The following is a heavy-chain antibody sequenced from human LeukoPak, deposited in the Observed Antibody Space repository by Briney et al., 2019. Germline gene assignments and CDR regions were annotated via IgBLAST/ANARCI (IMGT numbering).Heavy chain of an antibody. CDR1: GFTFSSYE. CDR3: ARVRWGGLYYFDY. Sequence: GGSLRLSCAASGFTFSSYEMNWVRQAPGQGLEWVSYISSSGSTIYYADSVKGRFTISRDNAKNTLYLQMNSLRAEDTAVYYCARVRWGGLYYFDYWGQGTLVTVSS. CDR2: ISSSGSTI. J-gene: IGHJ4*02. D-gene: IGHD3-16*01. V-gene: IGHV3-48*03.